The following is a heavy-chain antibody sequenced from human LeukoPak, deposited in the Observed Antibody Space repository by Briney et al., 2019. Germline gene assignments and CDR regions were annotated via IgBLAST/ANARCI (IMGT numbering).Heavy chain of an antibody. CDR3: ARGDSSGWYGYYYYYMDV. CDR2: INHSGST. V-gene: IGHV4-34*01. D-gene: IGHD6-19*01. CDR1: GGSFSGYY. Sequence: MSSETLSLTCAVYGGSFSGYYWSWIRQPPGKGLEWIGEINHSGSTNYNPSLKSRVTISVDTSKNQFSLKLSSVTAADTAVYYCARGDSSGWYGYYYYYMDVWGRGTTVTVSS. J-gene: IGHJ6*03.